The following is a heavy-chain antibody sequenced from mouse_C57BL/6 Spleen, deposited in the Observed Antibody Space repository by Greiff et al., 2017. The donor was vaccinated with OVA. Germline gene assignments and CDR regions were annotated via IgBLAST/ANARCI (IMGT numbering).Heavy chain of an antibody. CDR1: GYTFTDYY. V-gene: IGHV1-26*01. J-gene: IGHJ2*01. CDR3: ARWDIYSHFDY. Sequence: VQLQQSGPELVKPGASVKISCKASGYTFTDYYMNWVKQSHGKSLEWIGDINPNNGGTSYNQKFKGKATLTVDKSSSTAYMELRSLTSEDSAVYYCARWDIYSHFDYWGQGTTLTVSS. CDR2: INPNNGGT. D-gene: IGHD2-12*01.